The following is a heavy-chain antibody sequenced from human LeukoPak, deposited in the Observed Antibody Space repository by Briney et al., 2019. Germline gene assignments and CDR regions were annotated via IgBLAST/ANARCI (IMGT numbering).Heavy chain of an antibody. Sequence: SGGSLRLSCGASGFTFSDHWMSWVRQAPGKGLEWVANIKEDGSDKNYVDSVKGRFTISRDNGKKSLFLYMSSLRVEDTALYYCARDRYRDSSIWHLDLWGRGTLVTVSS. D-gene: IGHD4-17*01. J-gene: IGHJ2*01. V-gene: IGHV3-7*01. CDR1: GFTFSDHW. CDR2: IKEDGSDK. CDR3: ARDRYRDSSIWHLDL.